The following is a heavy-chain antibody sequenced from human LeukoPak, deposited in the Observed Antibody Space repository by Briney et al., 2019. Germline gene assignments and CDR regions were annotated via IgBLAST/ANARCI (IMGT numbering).Heavy chain of an antibody. CDR2: ISAYNGNT. CDR1: GYTFTSYG. V-gene: IGHV1-18*01. D-gene: IGHD3-22*01. CDR3: ARAPYYYDSSGYYYYYYGMDV. J-gene: IGHJ6*02. Sequence: ASVKVSCKASGYTFTSYGISWVRQAPGQGLEWMGWISAYNGNTNYAQKLQGRVTMTTDTSTSTAYMELRSLRSDDTAVYHCARAPYYYDSSGYYYYYYGMDVWGQGTTATVSS.